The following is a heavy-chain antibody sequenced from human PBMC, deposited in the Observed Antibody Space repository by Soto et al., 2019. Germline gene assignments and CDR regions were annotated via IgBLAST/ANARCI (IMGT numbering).Heavy chain of an antibody. CDR3: VRADSETYYYGSGSSAGMDV. CDR2: IYYSGST. V-gene: IGHV4-59*08. CDR1: GGSISSYY. D-gene: IGHD3-10*01. Sequence: SETLSLTCTVSGGSISSYYWSWIRQPPGKGLEWIGYIYYSGSTNYNPSLKSRVTISVDTSKNQFSLKLSSVTAADTAVYYCVRADSETYYYGSGSSAGMDVWGQGTTVTVSS. J-gene: IGHJ6*02.